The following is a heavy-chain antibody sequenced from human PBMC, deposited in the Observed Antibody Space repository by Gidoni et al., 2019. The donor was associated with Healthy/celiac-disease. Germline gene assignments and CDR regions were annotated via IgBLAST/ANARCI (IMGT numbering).Heavy chain of an antibody. CDR3: ARDSESSSGWTYYYYYYGMVV. J-gene: IGHJ6*02. Sequence: QVQLVEYGVGVVQPGRSLRLSGAASGYTFSSYAMRRARQAPGKGLEWVAVISDDGSHKYYADSVKGRFTISRDNSKNTLYLQMNSLRAEDTAVYYCARDSESSSGWTYYYYYYGMVVWGQGTTVTVSS. V-gene: IGHV3-30-3*01. CDR2: ISDDGSHK. CDR1: GYTFSSYA. D-gene: IGHD6-19*01.